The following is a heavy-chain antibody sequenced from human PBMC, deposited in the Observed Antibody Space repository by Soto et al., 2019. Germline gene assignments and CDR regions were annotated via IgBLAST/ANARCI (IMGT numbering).Heavy chain of an antibody. CDR3: AKDSAMVRGVITYYYYYMDV. J-gene: IGHJ6*03. Sequence: EVQLLESGGGLVQPGGSLSLSCAASGFPFSSFALSWVRQAPGKGLEWVSAISGSGGSTYYADSVKGRFTISRDNSKNTLYLKMNSLRAEDTAVYYCAKDSAMVRGVITYYYYYMDVWGKGTTVTVSS. CDR1: GFPFSSFA. V-gene: IGHV3-23*01. CDR2: ISGSGGST. D-gene: IGHD3-10*01.